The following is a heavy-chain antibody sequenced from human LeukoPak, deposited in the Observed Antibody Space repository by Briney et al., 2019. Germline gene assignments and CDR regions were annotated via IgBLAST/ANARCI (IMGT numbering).Heavy chain of an antibody. CDR2: IHSGGGT. Sequence: GGSLRLSCAASGFTVSSNYMIWVRQAPGKGLEWVSVIHSGGGTYYADSVKGRFTISRDNSKNTLYLQMNSLRAEDTAVYYCARLDDSGDYYYYMDVWGKGTTVTVSS. D-gene: IGHD4-17*01. J-gene: IGHJ6*03. CDR3: ARLDDSGDYYYYMDV. CDR1: GFTVSSNY. V-gene: IGHV3-53*01.